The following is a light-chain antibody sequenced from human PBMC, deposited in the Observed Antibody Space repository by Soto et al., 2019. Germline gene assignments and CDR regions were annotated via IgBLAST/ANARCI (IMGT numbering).Light chain of an antibody. Sequence: QSALTQPASVSGSPGQSITISCTEIRSDVGNYNLVAWYQQHPGKAPKLIIYEGSKRPSGVSNRFSGSKSGNTASLTISGLQAEDEADYYCCSYVRSSAYVLGTGTKLTVL. CDR2: EGS. V-gene: IGLV2-23*01. CDR3: CSYVRSSAYV. CDR1: RSDVGNYNL. J-gene: IGLJ1*01.